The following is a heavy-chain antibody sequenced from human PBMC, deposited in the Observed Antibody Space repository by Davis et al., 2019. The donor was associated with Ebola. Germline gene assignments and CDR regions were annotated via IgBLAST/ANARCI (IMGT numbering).Heavy chain of an antibody. J-gene: IGHJ6*02. CDR2: TIPILGPA. CDR1: GDDSTTYV. D-gene: IGHD2-15*01. CDR3: ARVRYFGGGGYYFYRGMDV. Sequence: SVQVFCKADGDDSTTYVIHWVRQAPGQGLEWMGGTIPILGPAKYAQKFEDRVTITTDESTSTAHMELSGLTSGDTAIYYCARVRYFGGGGYYFYRGMDVWGQGTAVTVSS. V-gene: IGHV1-69*05.